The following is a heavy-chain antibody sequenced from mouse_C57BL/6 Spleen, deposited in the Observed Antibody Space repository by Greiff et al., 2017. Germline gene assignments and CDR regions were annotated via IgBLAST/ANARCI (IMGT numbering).Heavy chain of an antibody. D-gene: IGHD3-2*02. J-gene: IGHJ2*01. V-gene: IGHV1-80*01. Sequence: VQLQQSGAELVKPGASVKISCKASGYAFSSYWMNWVKQRPGKGLEWIGRIYPGDGDTNYNGKFKGKATLTADKSSSTAYMQLSSLTSEDSAVYFCARHPISGYYFDYWGQGTTLTVSS. CDR3: ARHPISGYYFDY. CDR1: GYAFSSYW. CDR2: IYPGDGDT.